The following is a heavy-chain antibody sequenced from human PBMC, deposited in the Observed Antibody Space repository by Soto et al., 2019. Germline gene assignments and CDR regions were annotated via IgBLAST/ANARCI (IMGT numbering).Heavy chain of an antibody. CDR2: IIPVFDKA. CDR1: GSSFGSSA. CDR3: ARLRRDWGDAFDL. V-gene: IGHV1-69*01. D-gene: IGHD3-16*01. J-gene: IGHJ3*01. Sequence: QVQLVQSGADVKKPGSSVKVSCKTSGSSFGSSAISWVRQAPAQGLEWMGEIIPVFDKANYAQNFQDRLTITADESTGTVFMQLSSLRSDDTAVYFCARLRRDWGDAFDLWGQGTFVTVSS.